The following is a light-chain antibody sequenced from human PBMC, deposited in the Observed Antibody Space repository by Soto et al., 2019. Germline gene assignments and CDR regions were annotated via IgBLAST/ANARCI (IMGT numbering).Light chain of an antibody. Sequence: QSALTQPASVSGSPGQSITISCTGTSSDVGTYSLVSWYQQHPGKAPKLMIYEGSKWPSGVSNRFSGSNSGNTASLTISGLQAEDEADYYCCSYVSSSTVVFGGGTKLTVL. V-gene: IGLV2-23*01. CDR1: SSDVGTYSL. CDR3: CSYVSSSTVV. J-gene: IGLJ2*01. CDR2: EGS.